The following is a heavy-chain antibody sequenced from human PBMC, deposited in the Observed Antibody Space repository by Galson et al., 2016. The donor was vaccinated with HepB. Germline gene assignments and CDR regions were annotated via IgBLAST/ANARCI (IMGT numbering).Heavy chain of an antibody. D-gene: IGHD5-12*01. J-gene: IGHJ5*02. CDR3: ARDVVATDDWRGTWFDP. V-gene: IGHV3-21*01. CDR1: GFTFKSYS. CDR2: ISTSSSYM. Sequence: SLRLSCAASGFTFKSYSMSWVRQAPGKGLEWVSSISTSSSYMSYADSVKGRFAISRDNAKKSLYLQMNSLRAEDTAMYYCARDVVATDDWRGTWFDPWGQGTLVIVSS.